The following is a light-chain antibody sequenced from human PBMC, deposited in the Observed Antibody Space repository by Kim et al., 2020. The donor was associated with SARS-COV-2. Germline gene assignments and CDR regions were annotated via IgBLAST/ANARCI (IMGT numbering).Light chain of an antibody. CDR3: HQRRDWPNT. CDR1: QIVGNY. V-gene: IGKV3-11*01. J-gene: IGKJ2*01. CDR2: AAS. Sequence: LSPGERATLSCKASQIVGNYLAWYQQKPGQAPRLLIYAASNRATGIPARFSGSGSGTDFTLTISSLEPEDFVLYYCHQRRDWPNTFGQGTKLEI.